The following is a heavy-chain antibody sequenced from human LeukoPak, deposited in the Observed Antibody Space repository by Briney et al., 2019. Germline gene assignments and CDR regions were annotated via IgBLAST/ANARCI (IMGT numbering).Heavy chain of an antibody. CDR3: ARWEASRVAFDI. CDR2: INHSGST. J-gene: IGHJ3*02. D-gene: IGHD1-26*01. CDR1: GGSFSGYY. Sequence: SETLSPTCAVYGGSFSGYYWSWIRQPPGKGLEWIGEINHSGSTSYNPSLKSRVTISIDTSKKQFSLKLSSVTAADTAVYYCARWEASRVAFDIWGQGTLVTVSS. V-gene: IGHV4-34*01.